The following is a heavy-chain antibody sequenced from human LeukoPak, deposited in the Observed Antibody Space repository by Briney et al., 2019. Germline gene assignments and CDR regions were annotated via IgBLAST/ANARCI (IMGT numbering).Heavy chain of an antibody. D-gene: IGHD2/OR15-2a*01. CDR1: GGSISSGGYY. CDR3: ARDPTSMGGYYYGMDV. Sequence: MPSETLSLTCTVSGGSISSGGYYWSWIRQHPGKGLEWIGYIYYSGSTYYSPSLKSRVTISVDTSKNQFSLKLSSVTAADTAVYYCARDPTSMGGYYYGMDVWGQGTTVTVSS. V-gene: IGHV4-31*03. J-gene: IGHJ6*02. CDR2: IYYSGST.